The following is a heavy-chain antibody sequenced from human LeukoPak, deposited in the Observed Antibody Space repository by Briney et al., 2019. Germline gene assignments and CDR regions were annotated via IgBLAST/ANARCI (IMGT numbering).Heavy chain of an antibody. J-gene: IGHJ4*02. D-gene: IGHD2-15*01. CDR3: ARTYCSGGSCYPADY. CDR1: GYTFTSYA. V-gene: IGHV1-3*01. Sequence: ASVKVSCKASGYTFTSYAVHWVRQAPGQRLEWMGRINAGSGNTQYSQKFQGRFTITRDTSASTAYMELRSLTSEDTAVYYCARTYCSGGSCYPADYWGQGTLVTVSS. CDR2: INAGSGNT.